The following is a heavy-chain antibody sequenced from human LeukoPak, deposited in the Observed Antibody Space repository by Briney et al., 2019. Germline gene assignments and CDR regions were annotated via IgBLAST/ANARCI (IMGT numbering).Heavy chain of an antibody. CDR3: ARGSLVTFGGVIVPLASDY. CDR1: GYTFTTYV. CDR2: ISANSGDT. D-gene: IGHD3-16*02. V-gene: IGHV1-18*01. Sequence: ASVKVSCEASGYTFTTYVINWVRQAPGQGLEWRGWISANSGDTNYAENFQGRVTMTTDTSTNTAYMDLRSLRSDDTAIYYCARGSLVTFGGVIVPLASDYWGQGTPVTVSS. J-gene: IGHJ4*02.